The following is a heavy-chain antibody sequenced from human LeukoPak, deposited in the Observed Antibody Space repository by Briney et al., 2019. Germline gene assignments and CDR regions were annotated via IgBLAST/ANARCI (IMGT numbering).Heavy chain of an antibody. J-gene: IGHJ6*04. CDR2: ISETGSTI. CDR1: GFTFISYE. V-gene: IGHV3-48*03. Sequence: GGSLRLSCATSGFTFISYEMNWVRQAPGKGLEWVSYISETGSTIYYADSVKGRFTISRDNAKNSLYLQMNSLRAEDTAVYYCAELGITMIGGVWGKGTTVTISS. D-gene: IGHD3-10*02. CDR3: AELGITMIGGV.